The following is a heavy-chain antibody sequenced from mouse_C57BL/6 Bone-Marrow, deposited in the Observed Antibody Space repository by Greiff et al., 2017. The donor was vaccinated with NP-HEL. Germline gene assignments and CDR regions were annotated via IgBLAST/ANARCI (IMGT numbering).Heavy chain of an antibody. CDR3: ARHGDLDY. CDR2: ISNGGGST. CDR1: GFTFSDYY. V-gene: IGHV5-12*01. J-gene: IGHJ2*01. Sequence: EVMLVESGGGLVQPGGSLKLSCAASGFTFSDYYMYWVRQTPEKRLEWVAYISNGGGSTYYPDTVKGRFTISRDNSKNTLYMQMSRLKAEDTAMYYSARHGDLDYWGQGTTLTVSS.